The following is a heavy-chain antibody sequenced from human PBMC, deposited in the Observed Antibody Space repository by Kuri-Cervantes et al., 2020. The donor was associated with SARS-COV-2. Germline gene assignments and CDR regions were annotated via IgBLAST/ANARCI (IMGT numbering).Heavy chain of an antibody. CDR1: GFTFSSYA. D-gene: IGHD3-9*01. V-gene: IGHV3-23*01. Sequence: GGSLRLSCAASGFTFSSYAMSWVRQAPGKGLEWVSTISDAGGSTYHTDSVKGRFTISRDNSKNTLYLQMNSLRAEDTAVYYCAKVLRAWYFDLWGRGTLVTVSS. CDR2: ISDAGGST. J-gene: IGHJ2*01. CDR3: AKVLRAWYFDL.